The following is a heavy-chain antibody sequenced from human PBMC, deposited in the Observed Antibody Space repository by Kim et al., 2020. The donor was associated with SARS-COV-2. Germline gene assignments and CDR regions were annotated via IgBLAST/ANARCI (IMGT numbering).Heavy chain of an antibody. CDR1: GFTFSSYS. J-gene: IGHJ4*02. V-gene: IGHV3-21*01. Sequence: GGSLRLSCAASGFTFSSYSMNWVRQAPGKGLEWVSSISSSSSYIYYADSVKGRFTISRDNAKNSLYLQMNSLRAEDTAVYYCARTYYYGSGSYYNPPFDYWGQGTLVTVSS. D-gene: IGHD3-10*01. CDR3: ARTYYYGSGSYYNPPFDY. CDR2: ISSSSSYI.